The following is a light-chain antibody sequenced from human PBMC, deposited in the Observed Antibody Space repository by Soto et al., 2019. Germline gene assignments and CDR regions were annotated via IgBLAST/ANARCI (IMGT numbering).Light chain of an antibody. Sequence: QSVLTQSPSASASLGASVTLTCTLSSGHSSYAIAWHQQQPEKGPRYLMKLNSDGSHSTGDGIPDRFSGSSSGAERYLTISSLQSEDEADYYCQTWGTGIVVFGGGTKVTVL. CDR3: QTWGTGIVV. J-gene: IGLJ3*02. CDR2: LNSDGSH. V-gene: IGLV4-69*01. CDR1: SGHSSYA.